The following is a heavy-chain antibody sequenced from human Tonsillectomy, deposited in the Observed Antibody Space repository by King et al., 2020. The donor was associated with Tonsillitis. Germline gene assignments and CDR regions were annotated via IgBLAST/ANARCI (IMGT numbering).Heavy chain of an antibody. CDR1: GGSISSSMYY. CDR3: ARLNYYHSSAYKYYFDY. Sequence: LQLQESGPGLVKPSETLSLTCTVSGGSISSSMYYWGWIRQPPGKGLEWIGNIYYHGSTYYNPSLKSRVTISVDTSKNQFSLKLSSVTAADTAVYYCARLNYYHSSAYKYYFDYWGQGALVTVSS. D-gene: IGHD3-22*01. CDR2: IYYHGST. J-gene: IGHJ4*02. V-gene: IGHV4-39*01.